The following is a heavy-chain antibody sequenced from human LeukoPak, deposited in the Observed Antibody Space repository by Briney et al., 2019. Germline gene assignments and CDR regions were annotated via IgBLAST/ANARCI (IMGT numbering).Heavy chain of an antibody. CDR2: IYYSGST. D-gene: IGHD6-6*01. Sequence: SETLSLTCTVSGGSISSYYWSWIRQPPGKGLEWIGYIYYSGSTNYNPSLKSRVTMSVDTSKNQFSLKLSSVTPADTAVYYCARLSAARTAGYYYYGMDVWGQGTTVTVSS. CDR3: ARLSAARTAGYYYYGMDV. J-gene: IGHJ6*02. V-gene: IGHV4-59*01. CDR1: GGSISSYY.